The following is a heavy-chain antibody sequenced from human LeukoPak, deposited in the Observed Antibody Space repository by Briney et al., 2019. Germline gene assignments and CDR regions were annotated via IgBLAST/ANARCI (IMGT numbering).Heavy chain of an antibody. CDR2: IYYSGST. D-gene: IGHD6-13*01. CDR1: GGSISSYY. Sequence: PSETLSLTCTVSGGSISSYYWSWIRQPPGKGLEWIGYIYYSGSTNYNPSLKSRVTISVDTSKNQFSVKLSSVTAADTAVYYCARAKTSGYSSSLDYWGQGTLVTVSS. V-gene: IGHV4-59*01. CDR3: ARAKTSGYSSSLDY. J-gene: IGHJ4*02.